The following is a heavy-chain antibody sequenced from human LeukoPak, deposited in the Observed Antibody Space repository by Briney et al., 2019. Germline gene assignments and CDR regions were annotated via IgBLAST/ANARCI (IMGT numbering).Heavy chain of an antibody. CDR2: IYPDDSDT. CDR1: GYSFTTYW. CDR3: ARLGGDTYYFGSGSYPNWYFDL. V-gene: IGHV5-51*01. J-gene: IGHJ2*01. Sequence: GESLKISCKASGYSFTTYWIGWVRQMPGKGLECMGIIYPDDSDTTNSPSFQGQVTISADKSFSTAYLQWSSLNASDTAIYYCARLGGDTYYFGSGSYPNWYFDLWGRGALVTVSS. D-gene: IGHD3-10*01.